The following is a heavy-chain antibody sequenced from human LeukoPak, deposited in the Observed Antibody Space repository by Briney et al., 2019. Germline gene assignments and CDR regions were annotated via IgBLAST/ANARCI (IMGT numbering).Heavy chain of an antibody. V-gene: IGHV3-11*01. CDR3: ARGTMASDF. D-gene: IGHD3-10*01. CDR2: ISISGTTT. CDR1: GFTFSDYY. J-gene: IGHJ4*02. Sequence: PGGPLRLSCAASGFTFSDYYMTWIRQTPGKGLEWVSYISISGTTTFYVDSVKGRFTISGDNTKNSLYLQMNSLRAEDTAMYYCARGTMASDFWGQGTLVTVSS.